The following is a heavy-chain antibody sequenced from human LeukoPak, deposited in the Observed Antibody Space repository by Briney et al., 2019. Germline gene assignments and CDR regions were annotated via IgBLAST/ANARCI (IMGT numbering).Heavy chain of an antibody. CDR2: ISPYTGNT. V-gene: IGHV1-18*01. CDR3: ARVMMTVVTAHAFEI. D-gene: IGHD2-21*02. Sequence: ASVKVSCRASGFMFTRYTISWLRQAPGQGLEWVGWISPYTGNTNYAQKVQGRVTMTTDASTNSAYMELRSLRSDDTAMYYCARVMMTVVTAHAFEIWGLGTMVTVSP. J-gene: IGHJ3*02. CDR1: GFMFTRYT.